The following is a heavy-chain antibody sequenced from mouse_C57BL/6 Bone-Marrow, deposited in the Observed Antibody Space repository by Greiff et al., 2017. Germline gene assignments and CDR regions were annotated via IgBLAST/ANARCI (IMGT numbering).Heavy chain of an antibody. J-gene: IGHJ1*03. CDR1: GYSFTDYN. CDR3: ARRGRSSYFYWYFDV. Sequence: VQLKESGPELVKPGASVKISCKASGYSFTDYNMNWVKQSNGKSLEWIGVINPNYGTTSYNQKFKGKATLTVDQSSSTAYMQLNSLTSEDSAVYYCARRGRSSYFYWYFDVWGTGTTVTVSS. V-gene: IGHV1-39*01. CDR2: INPNYGTT. D-gene: IGHD1-1*01.